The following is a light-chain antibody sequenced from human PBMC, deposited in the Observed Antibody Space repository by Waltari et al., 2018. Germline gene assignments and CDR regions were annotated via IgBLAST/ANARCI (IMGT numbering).Light chain of an antibody. V-gene: IGLV1-44*01. Sequence: QSVLTQAPSVSGTPGQRVTISCSGTNYNIGSGPVNWYQQVPGTSPKLLIYSNDQEPSGVHDLVSGSKSGTAASLAINGLQSEDEADYYCATWDGRVNGVLFGGGTKVTVL. J-gene: IGLJ2*01. CDR1: NYNIGSGP. CDR2: SND. CDR3: ATWDGRVNGVL.